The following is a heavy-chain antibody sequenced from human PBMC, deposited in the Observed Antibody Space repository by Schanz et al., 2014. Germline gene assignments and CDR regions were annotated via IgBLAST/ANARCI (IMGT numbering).Heavy chain of an antibody. CDR3: AKGMGYCSGGTCYDYYYYGLDV. CDR1: GFTFSSYG. CDR2: MSYDGSIK. J-gene: IGHJ6*02. D-gene: IGHD2-15*01. Sequence: VQLVESGGGLVKPGGSLRLSCAASGFTFSSYGMHWVRQAPGKGLEWVAAMSYDGSIKYYGDSVKGRFTISRDNAKNSLYLQMNSLRAEDTAVYYCAKGMGYCSGGTCYDYYYYGLDVWGQGTTVTVSS. V-gene: IGHV3-33*03.